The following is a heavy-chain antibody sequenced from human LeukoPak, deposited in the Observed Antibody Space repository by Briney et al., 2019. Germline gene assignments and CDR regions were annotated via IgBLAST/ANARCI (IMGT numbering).Heavy chain of an antibody. CDR3: VRDYVWGTSEPDY. Sequence: GGSLRLSCAASGFTFEDYAMHWVRQAPGKGLEWVSGISWKSGTIDYADSVKGRFTISRDNAKNSLYLQMNSLRDEDTAIYYCVRDYVWGTSEPDYWGQGTLVTVSS. J-gene: IGHJ4*02. CDR1: GFTFEDYA. D-gene: IGHD3-16*01. V-gene: IGHV3-9*01. CDR2: ISWKSGTI.